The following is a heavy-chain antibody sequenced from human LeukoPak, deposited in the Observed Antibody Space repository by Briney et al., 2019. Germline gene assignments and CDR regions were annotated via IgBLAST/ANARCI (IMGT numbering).Heavy chain of an antibody. CDR1: GGSISSSSYY. CDR3: ARLRGGSQGIWNAFDI. V-gene: IGHV4-61*05. CDR2: IYYSGST. D-gene: IGHD3-16*01. J-gene: IGHJ3*02. Sequence: SETLSLTCTVSGGSISSSSYYWSWIRQPPGKGLEWIGYIYYSGSTNYNPSLKSRVTISVDTSKNQFSLKLSFVTAADTAVYYCARLRGGSQGIWNAFDIWGQGTMVTVSS.